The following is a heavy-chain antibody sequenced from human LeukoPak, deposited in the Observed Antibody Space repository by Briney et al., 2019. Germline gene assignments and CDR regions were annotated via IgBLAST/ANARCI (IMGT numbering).Heavy chain of an antibody. CDR1: GFTFSSYE. CDR2: ISASGTIT. CDR3: AKDAQLNYYDSSGYHYYYYYMDV. J-gene: IGHJ6*03. V-gene: IGHV3-48*03. Sequence: GGSLRLSCAASGFTFSSYEMNWVRQAPGKGLEWISYISASGTITYYADSVKGRFTISRDNSKNTLYLQMNSLRAEDTAVYYCAKDAQLNYYDSSGYHYYYYYMDVWGKGTTVTVSS. D-gene: IGHD3-22*01.